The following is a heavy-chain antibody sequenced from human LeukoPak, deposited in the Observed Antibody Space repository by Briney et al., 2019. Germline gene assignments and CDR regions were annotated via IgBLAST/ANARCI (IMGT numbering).Heavy chain of an antibody. CDR3: ARLPGGPFGVVQNFDY. V-gene: IGHV5-51*01. J-gene: IGHJ4*02. Sequence: GESLKISCKDSGSNFVDYWIGWVRQVPGRGLEWMAVIFPGDSETTYSPSFQGQVSISVDTSTNTAYLEWSSLKASDTAMYYCARLPGGPFGVVQNFDYWGQGTLVTVSS. CDR2: IFPGDSET. D-gene: IGHD3-3*01. CDR1: GSNFVDYW.